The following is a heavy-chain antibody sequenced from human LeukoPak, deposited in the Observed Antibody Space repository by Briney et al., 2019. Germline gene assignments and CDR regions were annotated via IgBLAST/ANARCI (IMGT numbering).Heavy chain of an antibody. CDR1: GFTFSSYW. D-gene: IGHD6-13*01. CDR2: INSDGSST. J-gene: IGHJ4*02. CDR3: ARDKEYSSSWYGHYFDY. V-gene: IGHV3-74*01. Sequence: GGSLRLSCAASGFTFSSYWMHWVRQARGKGLVWVSRINSDGSSTSYADSVKGRFTISRDNAKNTLYLQMNSLRAEDTAVYYCARDKEYSSSWYGHYFDYWGQGTLVTVSS.